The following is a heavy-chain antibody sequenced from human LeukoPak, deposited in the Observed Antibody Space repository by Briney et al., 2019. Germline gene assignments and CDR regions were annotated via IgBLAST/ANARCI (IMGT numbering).Heavy chain of an antibody. CDR3: AREAYSGYEGTLPY. V-gene: IGHV3-48*03. J-gene: IGHJ4*02. D-gene: IGHD5-12*01. CDR2: ISSSGSTI. CDR1: GFTFSSYE. Sequence: GGSLRLSCAASGFTFSSYEMNWVRQAPGKGLEWVSYISSSGSTIYYADSVKGRFTISRDNSKSTLYVQMNSLRADDTAVYYCAREAYSGYEGTLPYWGQGTLVTVSS.